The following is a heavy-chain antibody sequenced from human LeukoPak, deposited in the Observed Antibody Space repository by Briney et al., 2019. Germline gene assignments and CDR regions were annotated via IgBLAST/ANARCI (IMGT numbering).Heavy chain of an antibody. Sequence: GESLKISCKGSGYSFTTYWIGWVRQKPGKGLEWMGFIYPGDSDTRYSPSFQGQVTISADKSISTAYLQWSSLKASDTAMYYCAIWRDYYDSSGYYYPFDYWGQGTLVTVSS. D-gene: IGHD3-22*01. V-gene: IGHV5-51*01. CDR2: IYPGDSDT. CDR3: AIWRDYYDSSGYYYPFDY. CDR1: GYSFTTYW. J-gene: IGHJ4*02.